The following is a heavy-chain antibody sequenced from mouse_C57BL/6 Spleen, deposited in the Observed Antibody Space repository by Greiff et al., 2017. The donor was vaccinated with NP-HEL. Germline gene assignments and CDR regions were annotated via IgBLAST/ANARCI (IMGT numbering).Heavy chain of an antibody. J-gene: IGHJ2*01. CDR1: GYTFTSYW. CDR3: ARRSLLGYFDY. Sequence: QVQLPPPLAELVKPGASVKMSCKASGYTFTSYWITWVKQRPGQGLEWIGDIYPGSGSTNYNEKFKSKATLTVDTSSSTAYMQIRSLTSEDSAVYYCARRSLLGYFDYWGQGTTLTVSS. CDR2: IYPGSGST. D-gene: IGHD2-10*01. V-gene: IGHV1-55*01.